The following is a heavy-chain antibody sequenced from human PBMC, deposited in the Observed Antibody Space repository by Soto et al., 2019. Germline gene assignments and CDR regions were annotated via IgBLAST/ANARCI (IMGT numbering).Heavy chain of an antibody. CDR3: ARGYDFWSGYYTSSYYYYYMDV. CDR1: GGSFSGYY. J-gene: IGHJ6*03. D-gene: IGHD3-3*01. V-gene: IGHV4-34*01. CDR2: INHSGST. Sequence: PSETLSLTCAVYGGSFSGYYWSWIRQPPGKGLEWIGEINHSGSTNYNPSLKSRVTISVDTFKNQFSLKLSSVTAADTAVYYCARGYDFWSGYYTSSYYYYYMDVWGKGTTVTVSS.